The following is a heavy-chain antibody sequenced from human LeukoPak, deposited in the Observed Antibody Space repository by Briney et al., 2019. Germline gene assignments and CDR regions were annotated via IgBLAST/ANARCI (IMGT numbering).Heavy chain of an antibody. CDR3: ARVTQGYALWNSYYYYYYMDV. CDR2: IDHRGRS. D-gene: IGHD5-12*01. J-gene: IGHJ6*03. V-gene: IGHV4-34*01. CDR1: GFTFSSYG. Sequence: PGGSLRLSCAASGFTFSSYGMRWVRQPPGKGLEWIGEIDHRGRSKYNPSLESRVTISLDTSKNQVSLNLRSVTAADTSVYYCARVTQGYALWNSYYYYYYMDVWGEGTTVT.